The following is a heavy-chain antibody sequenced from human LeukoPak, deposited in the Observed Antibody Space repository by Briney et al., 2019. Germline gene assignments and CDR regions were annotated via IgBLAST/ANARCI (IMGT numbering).Heavy chain of an antibody. Sequence: GGSLRLSCADSGFTFSTYVMSWVRQAPGKGLEWISTISGGGSSTYYADSVKGRFAISRDNSKNTLYLKMNSLRAGDTAVYYCAKRESSGKYFDYWGQGTLVTVSS. CDR3: AKRESSGKYFDY. CDR1: GFTFSTYV. V-gene: IGHV3-23*01. D-gene: IGHD6-19*01. J-gene: IGHJ4*02. CDR2: ISGGGSST.